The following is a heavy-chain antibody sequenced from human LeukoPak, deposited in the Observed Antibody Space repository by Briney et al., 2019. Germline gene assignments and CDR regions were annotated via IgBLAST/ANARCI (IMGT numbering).Heavy chain of an antibody. J-gene: IGHJ3*02. D-gene: IGHD6-6*01. CDR1: GYTFTSYG. V-gene: IGHV1-18*01. CDR3: ARVSSRGIAARPDPRDAFDI. CDR2: IAGYNGNT. Sequence: ASVKVSCKASGYTFTSYGISWVRQAPGQGLEWMGWIAGYNGNTNYAQKLQGRVTMTTDTSTSTAYMELRSVRSDDTAVYYCARVSSRGIAARPDPRDAFDIWGQGTMVTVSS.